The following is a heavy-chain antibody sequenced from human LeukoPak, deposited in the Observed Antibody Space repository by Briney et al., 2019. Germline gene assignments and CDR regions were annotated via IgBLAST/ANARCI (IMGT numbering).Heavy chain of an antibody. Sequence: ASVKVSCKASGGTFSSYAISWVRQAPGQGLEWMGRIIPILGIANYAQKFQGRVTITADKSTSTAYMELSSLRSEDTAVYYCARGIYSSSSAFEDYWGQGTLVTVSP. J-gene: IGHJ4*02. CDR1: GGTFSSYA. D-gene: IGHD6-6*01. CDR3: ARGIYSSSSAFEDY. V-gene: IGHV1-69*04. CDR2: IIPILGIA.